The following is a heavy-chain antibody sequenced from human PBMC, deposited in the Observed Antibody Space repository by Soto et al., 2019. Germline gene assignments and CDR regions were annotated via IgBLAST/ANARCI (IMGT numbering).Heavy chain of an antibody. CDR2: IIPFFNTS. Sequence: SVKVSCKSSGATFTNYAISLVRQAPGQGLEWMGGIIPFFNTSNYAQNFQGRIRMTADKSTDTVYMDLTGLTSEDTAIYYCARTLWEDISMETAAKHYFYCLDVWGQGTAVTASS. CDR1: GATFTNYA. CDR3: ARTLWEDISMETAAKHYFYCLDV. J-gene: IGHJ6*02. V-gene: IGHV1-69*06. D-gene: IGHD5-18*01.